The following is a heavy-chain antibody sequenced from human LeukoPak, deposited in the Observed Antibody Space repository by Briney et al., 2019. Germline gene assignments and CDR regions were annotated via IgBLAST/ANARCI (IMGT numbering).Heavy chain of an antibody. J-gene: IGHJ5*02. CDR1: GFRFSDYT. V-gene: IGHV3-23*01. Sequence: PGGSLKLSCAASGFRFSDYTMTWVRQAPGKGPEWVSAIGGRGGSTYYADSLGGRFTISRDNSQDMVYLQMNSLKVEDTATYYCGKEGGAWGQGTEVTVSS. CDR2: IGGRGGST. D-gene: IGHD3-16*01. CDR3: GKEGGA.